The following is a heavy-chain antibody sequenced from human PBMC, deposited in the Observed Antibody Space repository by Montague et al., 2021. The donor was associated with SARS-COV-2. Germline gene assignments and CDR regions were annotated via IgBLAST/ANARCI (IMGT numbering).Heavy chain of an antibody. J-gene: IGHJ6*02. CDR1: GFTFSSYG. V-gene: IGHV3-33*01. CDR3: ARVLSYYGMDV. D-gene: IGHD3-10*01. Sequence: SLRLSCSASGFTFSSYGMHWVRQAPGKGLEWVAVIWYDGSNKYYADSVKGRFTISRDNSKNTLYLQMNSLRAEDTAVYYCARVLSYYGMDVWGQGTTVTVSS. CDR2: IWYDGSNK.